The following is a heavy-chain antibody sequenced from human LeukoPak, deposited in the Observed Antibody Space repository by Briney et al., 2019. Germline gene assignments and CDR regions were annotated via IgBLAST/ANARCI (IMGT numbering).Heavy chain of an antibody. J-gene: IGHJ6*02. D-gene: IGHD3-22*01. CDR3: ARASYYYDSSGYLMDV. V-gene: IGHV4-59*01. Sequence: SETLSLTCTVSGGSISSYYWSWIRQPPGKGLEWIGYTYYSGSTNYNPSLKSRVTISVDTSKNQFSLKLSSVTAADTAVYYCARASYYYDSSGYLMDVWGQGTTVTVSS. CDR1: GGSISSYY. CDR2: TYYSGST.